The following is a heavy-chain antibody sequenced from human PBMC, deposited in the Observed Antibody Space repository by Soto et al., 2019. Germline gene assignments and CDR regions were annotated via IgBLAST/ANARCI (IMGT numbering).Heavy chain of an antibody. V-gene: IGHV5-10-1*01. D-gene: IGHD3-22*01. CDR3: ARQIYDSDTGPNFQYYFDS. CDR2: IDPSDSQT. Sequence: GESLKISCKGSVYSFAGYWITWVRQKPGKGLEWMGRIDPSDSQTYYSPSFRGHVTISVTKSITTVFLQWSSLRASDTAMYYCARQIYDSDTGPNFQYYFDSWGQGTPVTVSS. CDR1: VYSFAGYW. J-gene: IGHJ4*02.